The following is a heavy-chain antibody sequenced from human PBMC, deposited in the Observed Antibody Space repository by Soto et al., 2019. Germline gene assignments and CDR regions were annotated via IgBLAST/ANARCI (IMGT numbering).Heavy chain of an antibody. CDR2: IYHSGTA. J-gene: IGHJ4*01. D-gene: IGHD6-19*01. V-gene: IGHV4-30-4*01. CDR3: ARVHVMVAAGSTFDY. CDR1: GGSISSGNHY. Sequence: PSETLSLTCTVSGGSISSGNHYWSWVRQHPGTGLEWIGYIYHSGTAYYNPSLKSRITISVDTSNNQFSLKLTSVTAADTAVYYCARVHVMVAAGSTFDYWGHGTLVTVSS.